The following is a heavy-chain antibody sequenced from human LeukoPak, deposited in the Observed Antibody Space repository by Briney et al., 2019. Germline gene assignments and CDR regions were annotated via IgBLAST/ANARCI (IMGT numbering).Heavy chain of an antibody. Sequence: PGGSLRLSCAASGFTFSSYAMHWVRQAPGKGLEWVAVISYDGSNKYYADSVKGRFTISRDNSKNTLYLQMNSLRAEDTAVYYCARAAPRRSWYFDYWGQGTLVTVSS. CDR2: ISYDGSNK. V-gene: IGHV3-30-3*01. J-gene: IGHJ4*02. D-gene: IGHD6-13*01. CDR1: GFTFSSYA. CDR3: ARAAPRRSWYFDY.